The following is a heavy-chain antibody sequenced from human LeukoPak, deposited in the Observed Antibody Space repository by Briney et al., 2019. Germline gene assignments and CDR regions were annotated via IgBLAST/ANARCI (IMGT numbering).Heavy chain of an antibody. Sequence: PGGSLRLSCAASGFSFSATWMHWVRQSPGKGLVWAARITSDGFSTTYAESVKGRFTISRDNAKNTLYLQMNSLRVEDTAIYYRARDWYHAIDYWGHGALVTVSS. V-gene: IGHV3-74*03. J-gene: IGHJ4*01. CDR1: GFSFSATW. CDR2: ITSDGFST. CDR3: ARDWYHAIDY. D-gene: IGHD2-8*01.